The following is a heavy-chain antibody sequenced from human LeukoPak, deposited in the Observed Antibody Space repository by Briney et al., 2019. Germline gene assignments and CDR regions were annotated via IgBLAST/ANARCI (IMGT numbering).Heavy chain of an antibody. J-gene: IGHJ3*02. D-gene: IGHD5-24*01. CDR2: ISRSGGST. CDR3: ARWGVGWLQFSDAFDI. CDR1: GFTFSSYA. V-gene: IGHV3-23*01. Sequence: GGTLRLSCAASGFTFSSYAMTWVRQAPGEGLEWVSAISRSGGSTNYADSVKGRFTISRDNSKNTVYLQMNSLRAEDTAVYYCARWGVGWLQFSDAFDIWGQGTMVTVSS.